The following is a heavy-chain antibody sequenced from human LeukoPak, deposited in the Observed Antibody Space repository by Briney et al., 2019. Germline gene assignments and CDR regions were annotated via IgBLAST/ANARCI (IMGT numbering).Heavy chain of an antibody. CDR2: MNPNSGNT. J-gene: IGHJ5*02. D-gene: IGHD3-10*01. CDR3: ARGSDSNTYHYGNNWFDP. Sequence: ASVKVSCKASGYTFTSYDINWVRQATGQGLEWMGWMNPNSGNTGYAQKFQGRVTMTRNTSISTAYMELSSLRSEDTAVYYCARGSDSNTYHYGNNWFDPWGQGTLVTVSS. V-gene: IGHV1-8*01. CDR1: GYTFTSYD.